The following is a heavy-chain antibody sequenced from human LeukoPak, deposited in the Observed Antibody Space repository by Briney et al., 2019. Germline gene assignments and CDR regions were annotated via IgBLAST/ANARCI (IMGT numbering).Heavy chain of an antibody. CDR2: IYYSGST. J-gene: IGHJ4*02. V-gene: IGHV4-59*01. CDR3: ARAGMTGTTFPFDY. CDR1: GGSISSYY. Sequence: SETLSLTCTVSGGSISSYYWSWIRQPPGKGLEWIGYIYYSGSTNYNPSLKSRVTISVDTSKNQFSLKLSSVTAADTAVYYCARAGMTGTTFPFDYWGQGTLVTVSS. D-gene: IGHD1-7*01.